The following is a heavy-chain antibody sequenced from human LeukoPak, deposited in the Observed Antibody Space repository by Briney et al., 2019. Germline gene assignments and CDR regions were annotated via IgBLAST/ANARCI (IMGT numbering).Heavy chain of an antibody. J-gene: IGHJ4*02. CDR2: IYPDDSDT. V-gene: IGHV5-51*01. CDR3: ARLEMATIWGNDY. Sequence: GESLKISCKGSGDSFTNYWIGWVRQMPGKGLEWMAIIYPDDSDTRYSPSFQGQVTISGDKSTSTAYLQWSSLKASDTAMYYCARLEMATIWGNDYWGQGTLVTVSS. CDR1: GDSFTNYW. D-gene: IGHD5-24*01.